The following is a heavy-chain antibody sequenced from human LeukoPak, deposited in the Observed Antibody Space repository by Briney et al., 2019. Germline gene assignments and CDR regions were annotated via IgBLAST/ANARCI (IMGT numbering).Heavy chain of an antibody. J-gene: IGHJ4*02. CDR1: GFTVSSNY. CDR2: ISSSSSYI. D-gene: IGHD5-18*01. CDR3: ARVFPGYSYGYLVDY. Sequence: GGSLRLSCAASGFTVSSNYMTWVRQAPGKGLEWVSSISSSSSYIYYADSVKGRFTISRDNAKHSLFLQMNSLRAEDTAVYYCARVFPGYSYGYLVDYWGQGTLVTVSS. V-gene: IGHV3-21*01.